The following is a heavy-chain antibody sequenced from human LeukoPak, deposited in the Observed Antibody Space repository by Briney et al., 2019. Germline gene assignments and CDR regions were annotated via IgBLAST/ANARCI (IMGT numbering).Heavy chain of an antibody. CDR2: INHSGST. D-gene: IGHD3-10*01. CDR3: ARGRTGKRITMVRGVITLDY. V-gene: IGHV4-34*01. CDR1: GGSFSGYY. Sequence: SETLSLTCAVYGGSFSGYYWSWIRQPPGKGLEWIGEINHSGSTNYNPSLKSRVTISVDTFKNQFSLKLSSVTAADTAVYYCARGRTGKRITMVRGVITLDYWGQGTLVTVSS. J-gene: IGHJ4*02.